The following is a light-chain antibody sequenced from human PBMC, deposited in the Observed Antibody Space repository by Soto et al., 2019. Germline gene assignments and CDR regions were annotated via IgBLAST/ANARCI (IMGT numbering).Light chain of an antibody. CDR1: QSVSTS. CDR3: QVRDVWPT. CDR2: DAS. J-gene: IGKJ1*01. Sequence: EIVLTQSPATLSLSPGERAALSCRASQSVSTSLAWYHHKPGQAPRVIIYDASKRAPGIPARFSGSGSGTDFTLTISSLEPEDFAVYYCQVRDVWPTFGQGTKVEIK. V-gene: IGKV3-11*01.